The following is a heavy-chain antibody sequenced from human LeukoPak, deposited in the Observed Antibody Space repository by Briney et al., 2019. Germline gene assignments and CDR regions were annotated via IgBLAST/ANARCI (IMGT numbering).Heavy chain of an antibody. D-gene: IGHD4-17*01. CDR3: ARDLVTVTNGFDI. V-gene: IGHV4-59*11. Sequence: PSETLSLTCAVSGDSFSSHYWTWIRQSPGTVLEWIGYISHIGRTNYNPSRKSRVTISIDTSKNQFSLKLRSVTAADTAVYYCARDLVTVTNGFDIWGQGTMVSVSS. CDR1: GDSFSSHY. CDR2: ISHIGRT. J-gene: IGHJ3*02.